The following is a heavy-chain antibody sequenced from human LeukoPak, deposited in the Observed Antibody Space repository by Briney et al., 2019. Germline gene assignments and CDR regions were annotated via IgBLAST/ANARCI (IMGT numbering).Heavy chain of an antibody. V-gene: IGHV3-66*01. Sequence: GGSLRLSCAASGFTVSSNYMSWVRQAPGKGLEWVSVIYSGGSTYYADSVKGRFTISRDNSKNTLYLQMNSLRAEDTAVYYCARRYGVAASLDYWGQGTLVTVSS. CDR2: IYSGGST. CDR1: GFTVSSNY. D-gene: IGHD2-15*01. CDR3: ARRYGVAASLDY. J-gene: IGHJ4*02.